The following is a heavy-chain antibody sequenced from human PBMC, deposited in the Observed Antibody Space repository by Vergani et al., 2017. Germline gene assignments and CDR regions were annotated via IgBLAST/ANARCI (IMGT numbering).Heavy chain of an antibody. CDR3: ATCVSITGTTLIEXFDL. CDR1: GFTFSSYA. CDR2: ISGSGGST. D-gene: IGHD1/OR15-1a*01. V-gene: IGHV3-23*01. Sequence: EVQLLESGGGLVQPGGSLRLSCAASGFTFSSYAMSWVRQAPGKGLEWVSAISGSGGSTYYANSVKGRFTISRDNSKNTLYLQMNSLRAEETAVYYCATCVSITGTTLIEXFDLWGRGTLVTVSA. J-gene: IGHJ2*01.